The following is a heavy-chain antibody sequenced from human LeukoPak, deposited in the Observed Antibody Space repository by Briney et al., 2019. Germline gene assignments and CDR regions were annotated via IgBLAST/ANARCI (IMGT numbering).Heavy chain of an antibody. D-gene: IGHD6-6*01. V-gene: IGHV1-69*13. CDR1: GGTFSSYA. Sequence: SVKVSCKASGGTFSSYAISWVRQAPGQGLEWMGGIIPIFGTANYAQKFQGRVTITADESTSTAYMELSSLRSEDTAVYYCARWGGSSSSRYYFDYWGQGTLVTVSS. CDR2: IIPIFGTA. J-gene: IGHJ4*02. CDR3: ARWGGSSSSRYYFDY.